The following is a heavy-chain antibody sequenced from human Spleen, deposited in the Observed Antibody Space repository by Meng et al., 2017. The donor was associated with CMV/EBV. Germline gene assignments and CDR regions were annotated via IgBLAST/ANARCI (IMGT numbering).Heavy chain of an antibody. Sequence: ASVKVSCKASGYIFVDYYIHWVRQAPGQGLEWMGWTNPKSGDTVYAQKFQGKVTMTRDTSATTAYMELSRLRSYDTAAYYCARVAVVDTIFGYDALDIWGQGTMVTVSS. CDR1: GYIFVDYY. CDR3: ARVAVVDTIFGYDALDI. V-gene: IGHV1-2*02. J-gene: IGHJ3*02. CDR2: TNPKSGDT. D-gene: IGHD3-3*01.